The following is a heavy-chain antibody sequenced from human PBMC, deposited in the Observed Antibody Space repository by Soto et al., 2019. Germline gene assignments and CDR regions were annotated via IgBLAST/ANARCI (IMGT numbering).Heavy chain of an antibody. CDR1: NHG. D-gene: IGHD3-10*01. J-gene: IGHJ4*02. CDR3: ARKHMVFYYFEF. V-gene: IGHV3-33*01. Sequence: NHGMRRIRKTKSKGLEWVAGIWYDGSYKYYADSVKGRFTISRDNSKNTLYLQMNSLRAEVTAFYDGARKHMVFYYFEFLLQGSLVIVSS. CDR2: IWYDGSYK.